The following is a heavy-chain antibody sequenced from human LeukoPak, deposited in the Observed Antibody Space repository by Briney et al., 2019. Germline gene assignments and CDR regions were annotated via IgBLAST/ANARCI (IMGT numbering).Heavy chain of an antibody. D-gene: IGHD3-3*01. J-gene: IGHJ4*02. Sequence: GASVKVSCKVSGYTFTDYYMHWVQQAPGKGLEWMGLVDPEDGETIYAEKFQGRVTITADTSTDTAYMELSSLRSEDTAVYYCATDKDFWRGLKAYWGQGTLVTVSS. V-gene: IGHV1-69-2*01. CDR2: VDPEDGET. CDR1: GYTFTDYY. CDR3: ATDKDFWRGLKAY.